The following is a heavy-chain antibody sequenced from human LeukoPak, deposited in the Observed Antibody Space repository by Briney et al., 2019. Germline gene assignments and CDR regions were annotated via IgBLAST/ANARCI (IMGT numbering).Heavy chain of an antibody. D-gene: IGHD3-22*01. CDR2: ISYDGSNK. Sequence: SLTLSCAASGFTFSSYAMHWVRHAPVKGLEWVAVISYDGSNKYYTDSVKGRFTISRDNSKSTVYVQMNSLRAEDTAVYCCASHPYYDSSGYLAYWGQGTLVSVSS. CDR3: ASHPYYDSSGYLAY. J-gene: IGHJ4*02. CDR1: GFTFSSYA. V-gene: IGHV3-30-3*01.